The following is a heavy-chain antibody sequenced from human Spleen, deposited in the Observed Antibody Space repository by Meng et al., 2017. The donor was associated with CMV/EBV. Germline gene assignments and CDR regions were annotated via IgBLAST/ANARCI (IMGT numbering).Heavy chain of an antibody. CDR2: IYHGGST. CDR3: ARDTYTSDTRWFDP. CDR1: GGSISSSDW. Sequence: VSGGSISSSDWWRWVRQPPGKGLEWIGEIYHGGSTNYNPSLKSRVTISVDKSKNQFSLKLSSVTAADTAVYYCARDTYTSDTRWFDPWGQGTLVTVSS. D-gene: IGHD6-19*01. V-gene: IGHV4-4*02. J-gene: IGHJ5*02.